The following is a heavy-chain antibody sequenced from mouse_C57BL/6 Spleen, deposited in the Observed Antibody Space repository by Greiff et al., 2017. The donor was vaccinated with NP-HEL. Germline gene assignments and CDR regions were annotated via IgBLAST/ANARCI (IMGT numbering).Heavy chain of an antibody. D-gene: IGHD1-1*01. Sequence: VMLVESDAELVKPGASVKISCKVSGYTFTDHTIHWMKQRPEQGLEWIGYIYPRDGSTKYNEKFKGKATLTADKSSSTAYMQLNSLTSEDSAVYFCARGRYYYGSSYCAMDYWGQGTSVTVSS. J-gene: IGHJ4*01. CDR2: IYPRDGST. CDR1: GYTFTDHT. CDR3: ARGRYYYGSSYCAMDY. V-gene: IGHV1-78*01.